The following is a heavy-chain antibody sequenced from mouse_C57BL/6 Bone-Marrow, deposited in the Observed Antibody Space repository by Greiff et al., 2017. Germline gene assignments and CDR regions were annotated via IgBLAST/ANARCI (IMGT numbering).Heavy chain of an antibody. CDR2: IDPENGDT. V-gene: IGHV14-4*01. CDR3: AREKITTVVAKTAYWYFDV. D-gene: IGHD1-1*01. Sequence: PHSGAELVRPGASVKLSCTASGFNIKDDYMHWVKQRPEQGLEWIGWIDPENGDTEYASKFQGKATLTVDTSSSTAYMQLSSLTSEDSAVYYCAREKITTVVAKTAYWYFDVWGTGTTVTVSS. J-gene: IGHJ1*03. CDR1: GFNIKDDY.